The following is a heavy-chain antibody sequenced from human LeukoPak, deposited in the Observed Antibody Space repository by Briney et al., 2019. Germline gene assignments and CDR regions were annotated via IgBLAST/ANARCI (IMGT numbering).Heavy chain of an antibody. CDR3: ARCPQYYYDSRGCPFGY. J-gene: IGHJ4*02. D-gene: IGHD3-22*01. Sequence: GGSLRLSCAASGFTFSTYTMNWVRQAPGKGLEWLSYISTDSHIIYYADSVKGRFTISRDNAKNPLYLQMNSLRDDDTTMYYCARCPQYYYDSRGCPFGYWGRGTLVTVSS. CDR1: GFTFSTYT. V-gene: IGHV3-48*02. CDR2: ISTDSHII.